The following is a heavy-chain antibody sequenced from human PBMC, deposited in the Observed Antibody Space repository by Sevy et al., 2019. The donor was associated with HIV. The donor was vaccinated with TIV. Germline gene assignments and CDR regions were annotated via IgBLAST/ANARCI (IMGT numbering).Heavy chain of an antibody. CDR3: AKDTCIAAAGPVDY. V-gene: IGHV3-9*01. Sequence: GGCLRLSCAASGFTFDDYAMHWVRQAPGKGLEWVSGISWNSGSIGYADSVKGRFTISRDNAKNSLYLQMNSLRAEDTALYYCAKDTCIAAAGPVDYWGQGTLVTVSS. J-gene: IGHJ4*02. CDR1: GFTFDDYA. CDR2: ISWNSGSI. D-gene: IGHD6-13*01.